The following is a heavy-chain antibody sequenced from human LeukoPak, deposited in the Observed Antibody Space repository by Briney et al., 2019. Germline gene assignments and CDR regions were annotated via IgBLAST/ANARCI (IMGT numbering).Heavy chain of an antibody. D-gene: IGHD1-26*01. CDR1: GFTFSSYA. J-gene: IGHJ4*02. V-gene: IGHV3-64*01. CDR3: ARDRFSSGIVGATILY. CDR2: ISSNGGST. Sequence: PGGSLRPSCAASGFTFSSYAMHWVRQAPGKGLEYVSAISSNGGSTYYANSVKGRFTISRDNSKNTLYLQMGSLRAEDMAVYYCARDRFSSGIVGATILYWGQGTLVTVSS.